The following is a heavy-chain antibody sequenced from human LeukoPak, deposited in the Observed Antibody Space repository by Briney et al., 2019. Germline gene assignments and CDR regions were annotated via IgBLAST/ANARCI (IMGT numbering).Heavy chain of an antibody. J-gene: IGHJ4*02. CDR3: AREDYSYGLGAFDY. V-gene: IGHV3-30-3*01. CDR1: GFTFNSYP. Sequence: QPGGPLRLSWAASGFTFNSYPLHWVRQGPGRGLEWLAVMSHDGHTKLYADSVKGRFIVSRDYSKSLFYLEMNNLRTEDTAVYFCAREDYSYGLGAFDYWGQGTLVTVSP. D-gene: IGHD5-18*01. CDR2: MSHDGHTK.